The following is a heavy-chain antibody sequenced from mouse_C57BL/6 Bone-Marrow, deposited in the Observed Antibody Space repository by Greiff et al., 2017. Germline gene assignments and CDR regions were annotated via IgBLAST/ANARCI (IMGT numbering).Heavy chain of an antibody. CDR1: GFSLSTSGMG. V-gene: IGHV8-12*01. CDR3: AQRGVYYGNYHGTYYAMDY. CDR2: LYLDDDK. Sequence: QVTLKVSGPGILQSSQTLSLTCSFSGFSLSTSGMGVSWIRQPSGKGLEWLAHLYLDDDKRYNPFLKSRLPIAKATSSNQVFLKISSGETADTATYYCAQRGVYYGNYHGTYYAMDYWGQGTSVTVSS. J-gene: IGHJ4*01. D-gene: IGHD2-1*01.